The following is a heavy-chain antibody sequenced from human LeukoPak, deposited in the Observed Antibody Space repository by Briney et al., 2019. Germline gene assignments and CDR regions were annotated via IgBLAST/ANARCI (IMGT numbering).Heavy chain of an antibody. V-gene: IGHV1-46*01. CDR2: INPSGDST. CDR3: ARGYSYGDY. Sequence: GASVKVSCKASGYTFTSYYIHWVRQAPGQGLEWMGMINPSGDSTMYAQKFQDRVTMTWDTSTSTVYMDLSSLTSKDTAVYYCARGYSYGDYWGQGTLVTVSS. D-gene: IGHD5-18*01. CDR1: GYTFTSYY. J-gene: IGHJ4*02.